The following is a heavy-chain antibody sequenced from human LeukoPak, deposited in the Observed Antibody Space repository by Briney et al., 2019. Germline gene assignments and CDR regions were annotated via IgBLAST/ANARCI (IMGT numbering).Heavy chain of an antibody. Sequence: ASVKVSCKASGYTFTGYYMHWVRQATGQGLEWMGWMNPNSGNTGYAQKFQGRVTMTRNTSISTAYMELSSLRSEDTAVYYCASATRTTVTTYYYYYYGMDVWGQGTTVTVSS. CDR2: MNPNSGNT. D-gene: IGHD4-17*01. CDR1: GYTFTGYY. CDR3: ASATRTTVTTYYYYYYGMDV. J-gene: IGHJ6*02. V-gene: IGHV1-8*02.